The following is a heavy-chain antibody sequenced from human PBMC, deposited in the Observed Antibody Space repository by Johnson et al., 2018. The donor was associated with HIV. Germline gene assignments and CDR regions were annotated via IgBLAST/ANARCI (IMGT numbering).Heavy chain of an antibody. V-gene: IGHV3-7*01. CDR1: GFTFSSYW. J-gene: IGHJ3*02. D-gene: IGHD5-24*01. CDR3: AKPLEMATISDAFDI. CDR2: IKQDGSEK. Sequence: VQLVESGGGLVQPGGSLRLSCAASGFTFSSYWMSWVRQAPGKGLEWVANIKQDGSEKYYADFVKGRFTISRDNAKNSLYLQMNSLRAEDTAVYYCAKPLEMATISDAFDIWGQGTMVTVSS.